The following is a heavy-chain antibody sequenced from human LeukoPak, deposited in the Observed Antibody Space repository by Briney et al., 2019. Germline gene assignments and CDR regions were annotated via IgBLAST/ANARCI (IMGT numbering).Heavy chain of an antibody. CDR2: INHSGST. V-gene: IGHV4-34*01. Sequence: SETLSLTCAVYGGSFSGYYWSWIRQPPGKGLEWIGEINHSGSTNYNPSLKSRVTISVDTSKNQFSLKLSSVTAADTAVYYCARSGSGIPFDYWGQGTLVTVSS. CDR3: ARSGSGIPFDY. D-gene: IGHD3-10*01. J-gene: IGHJ4*02. CDR1: GGSFSGYY.